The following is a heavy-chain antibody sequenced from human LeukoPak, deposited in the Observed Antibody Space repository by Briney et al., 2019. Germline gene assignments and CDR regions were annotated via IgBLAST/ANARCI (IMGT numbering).Heavy chain of an antibody. D-gene: IGHD6-19*01. V-gene: IGHV3-33*06. CDR3: AEESRYSSGWYPTYYFDY. Sequence: GGSLRLSCAASGFTFSSYGMHWVRQAPGKGLEWVAVIWYDGSNKYYADSVKGRFTISRDNSKNTLYLQMNSLRAEDTAVYYCAEESRYSSGWYPTYYFDYWGQGTLVTVSS. CDR1: GFTFSSYG. CDR2: IWYDGSNK. J-gene: IGHJ4*02.